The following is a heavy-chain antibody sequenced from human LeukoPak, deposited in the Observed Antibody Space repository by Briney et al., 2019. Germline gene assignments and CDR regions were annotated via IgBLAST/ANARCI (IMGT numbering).Heavy chain of an antibody. D-gene: IGHD3-10*01. CDR3: GREEYNGSGVRE. CDR1: GGSISSHY. J-gene: IGHJ4*02. V-gene: IGHV4-59*11. CDR2: INYSGST. Sequence: SETLSLTCTVSGGSISSHYWSWVRQPPGKGLEWIWIINYSGSTNYDPSLKSRVTISIDTSKNKFSLKLNSVTAADTAVYYCGREEYNGSGVREWGQGTLVTVSS.